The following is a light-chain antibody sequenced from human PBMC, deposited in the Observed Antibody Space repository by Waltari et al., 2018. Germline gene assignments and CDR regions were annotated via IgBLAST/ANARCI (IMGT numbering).Light chain of an antibody. CDR2: GAS. CDR1: QSVNTN. V-gene: IGKV3-15*01. CDR3: QQSHNWSLT. J-gene: IGKJ4*01. Sequence: EIVMTQSPATLSVSPGQRATLSCRASQSVNTNLAWYQQKPGQAPRLLIYGASTRATGIPARFSGSGSETEFTLTITSLQSEDFAVYYCQQSHNWSLTFGGGTKVDFK.